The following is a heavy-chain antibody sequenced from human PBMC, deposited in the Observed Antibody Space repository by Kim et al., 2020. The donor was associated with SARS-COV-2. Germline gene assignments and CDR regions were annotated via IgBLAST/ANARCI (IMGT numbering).Heavy chain of an antibody. CDR2: ISSSSSYI. Sequence: GGSLRLSCAASGFTFSSYSMNWVRQAPGKGLEWVSSISSSSSYIYYADSVKGRFTISRDNAKNSLYLQMNSLRAEDTAVYYCARVIPAIAAAASPWAEEYYYYYGMDVWGQGTTVTVSS. D-gene: IGHD6-13*01. CDR3: ARVIPAIAAAASPWAEEYYYYYGMDV. J-gene: IGHJ6*02. V-gene: IGHV3-21*01. CDR1: GFTFSSYS.